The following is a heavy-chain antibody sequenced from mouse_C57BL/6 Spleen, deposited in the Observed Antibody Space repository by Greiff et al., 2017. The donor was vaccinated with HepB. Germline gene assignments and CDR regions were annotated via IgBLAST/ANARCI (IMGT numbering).Heavy chain of an antibody. D-gene: IGHD1-1*01. CDR3: ARAYGSSSYFDV. Sequence: QVQLQQPGAELVKPGASVKLSCKASGYTFTSYWMHWVKQRPGQGLEWIGMIHPNSGSTNYNEKFKSKATLTVDKSSSTAYMQLSSLTSEDSAVYYCARAYGSSSYFDVWGTGTTVTVSS. V-gene: IGHV1-64*01. CDR2: IHPNSGST. CDR1: GYTFTSYW. J-gene: IGHJ1*03.